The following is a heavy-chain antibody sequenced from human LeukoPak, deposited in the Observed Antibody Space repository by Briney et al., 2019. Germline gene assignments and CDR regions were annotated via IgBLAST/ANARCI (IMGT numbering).Heavy chain of an antibody. CDR2: ISGSGTST. D-gene: IGHD1-26*01. J-gene: IGHJ4*02. Sequence: GGSLTLSCAASGSISSSFAMSWVSPAPGRGMEWVSAISGSGTSTYHADSVKGRFTISRDNSKNTLYLQMNSLRAEDTAVYYCAKRDSGSHYVDYWGQGTLVTVSS. CDR3: AKRDSGSHYVDY. CDR1: GSISSSFA. V-gene: IGHV3-23*01.